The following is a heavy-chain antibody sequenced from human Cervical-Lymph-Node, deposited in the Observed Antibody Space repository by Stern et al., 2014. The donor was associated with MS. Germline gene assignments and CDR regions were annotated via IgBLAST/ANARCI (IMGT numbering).Heavy chain of an antibody. CDR2: VIPLLDVT. Sequence: QVQLVQSGPEVKKPGSSVKVSCRASGGTFSSFTINWVRQAPGQGLDWMGRVIPLLDVTNYAHQFQDRVTITADKSTATVYMELTSLKSEDTAIYYCAMTPDTTGFYPGGQGTLVTVSS. J-gene: IGHJ5*02. D-gene: IGHD1-1*01. CDR1: GGTFSSFT. V-gene: IGHV1-69*09. CDR3: AMTPDTTGFYP.